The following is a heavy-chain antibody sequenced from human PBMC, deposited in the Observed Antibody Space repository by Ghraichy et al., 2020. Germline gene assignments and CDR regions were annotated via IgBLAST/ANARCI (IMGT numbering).Heavy chain of an antibody. D-gene: IGHD2-2*01. V-gene: IGHV3-53*01. CDR2: LFSGRFA. Sequence: GGSLRLSCAVSGFTVSSNFVSWVRQAPGKGLEWVSVLFSGRFADYADSVKGRFTMSRDVSQNAVYLQMDNLRAEDTAVYYCATGGEAGGDWTSTSCFREPQNFWGQGTRVTVSS. CDR3: ATGGEAGGDWTSTSCFREPQNF. J-gene: IGHJ4*02. CDR1: GFTVSSNF.